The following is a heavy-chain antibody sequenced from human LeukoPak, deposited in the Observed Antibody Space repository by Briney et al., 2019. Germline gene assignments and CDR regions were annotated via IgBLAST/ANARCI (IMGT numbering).Heavy chain of an antibody. CDR3: ARRYYDNFDY. V-gene: IGHV3-21*01. J-gene: IGHJ4*02. Sequence: GGSLRLSCAASGFTLSSYTMNWVRQAPGKGLEWVSSISSSSSHIYYADSVKGRFTISRDNAKNSLYLQMNSLRAEDTAVYYCARRYYDNFDYWGQGTLVTVSS. CDR2: ISSSSSHI. CDR1: GFTLSSYT. D-gene: IGHD3-22*01.